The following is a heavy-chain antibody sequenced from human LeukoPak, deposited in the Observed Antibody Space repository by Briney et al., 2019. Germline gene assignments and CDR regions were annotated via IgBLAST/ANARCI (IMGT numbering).Heavy chain of an antibody. D-gene: IGHD2-2*01. V-gene: IGHV3-30-3*01. Sequence: GGSLRLSCAASGFTFSSYAVHWVRQAPGKGLEWVAVISYDGSNKYYADSVKGRFTISRDNSKNTLYLQMNSLRAEDTAVYYCARDSCSSTSCYLSGDAFDIWGQGTMVTVSS. CDR1: GFTFSSYA. J-gene: IGHJ3*02. CDR3: ARDSCSSTSCYLSGDAFDI. CDR2: ISYDGSNK.